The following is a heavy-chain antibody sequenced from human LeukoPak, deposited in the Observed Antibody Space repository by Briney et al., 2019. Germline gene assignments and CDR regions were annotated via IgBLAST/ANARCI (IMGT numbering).Heavy chain of an antibody. CDR3: AKDLIRGPKAPIDY. J-gene: IGHJ4*02. V-gene: IGHV3-30*02. D-gene: IGHD3-10*01. Sequence: GGSLRLSCAASGFTFSSYGMHWVRQAPGKGLEWVAFIRYDGSNKYYADSVKGRFTISRDNFKNTLYLQMNSLRAEDTAVYYCAKDLIRGPKAPIDYWGQGTLVTVSS. CDR2: IRYDGSNK. CDR1: GFTFSSYG.